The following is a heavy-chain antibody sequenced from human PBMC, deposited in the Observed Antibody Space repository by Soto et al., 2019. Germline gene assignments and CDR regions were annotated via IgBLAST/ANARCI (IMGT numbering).Heavy chain of an antibody. CDR3: AKDGRYYDILTGQPYFDY. CDR1: EIIFSVYG. J-gene: IGHJ4*02. CDR2: IRFDGSNI. D-gene: IGHD3-9*01. V-gene: IGHV3-30*02. Sequence: GGSLRLSCAVSEIIFSVYGMHWFRQAPGKGLEWVAVIRFDGSNIHYADSVKGRFTISRDNSKNTLYLQMNSLRAEDTAVYYCAKDGRYYDILTGQPYFDYWGQGTLVTVSS.